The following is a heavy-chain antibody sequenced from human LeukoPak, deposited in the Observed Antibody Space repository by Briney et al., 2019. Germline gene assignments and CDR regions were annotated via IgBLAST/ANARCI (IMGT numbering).Heavy chain of an antibody. J-gene: IGHJ4*02. D-gene: IGHD2-8*01. CDR1: GGSIRSYY. V-gene: IGHV4-4*07. CDR3: ARDRANGVCAD. Sequence: PSETLSLTCTVSGGSIRSYYWSWIPQPAGKGLEWIGRIYTSGSTNYNPSLKSRVTMSVDTSKNQFSLKLSSVTAADTAVYYCARDRANGVCADWGQGTLVTVSS. CDR2: IYTSGST.